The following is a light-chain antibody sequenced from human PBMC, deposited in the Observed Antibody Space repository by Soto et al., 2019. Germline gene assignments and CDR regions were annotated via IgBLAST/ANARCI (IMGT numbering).Light chain of an antibody. CDR2: DAS. V-gene: IGKV1-5*01. CDR1: QSISSW. CDR3: QQYNSYYRLT. Sequence: DIPMTQSPSTLSASVGDRVTITCRASQSISSWLAWYQQKPGKAPKLLIYDASSLESGVPSRFSGSGSGTEFTLTISSLQPDDFATYYCQQYNSYYRLTFGGGTKVEIK. J-gene: IGKJ4*01.